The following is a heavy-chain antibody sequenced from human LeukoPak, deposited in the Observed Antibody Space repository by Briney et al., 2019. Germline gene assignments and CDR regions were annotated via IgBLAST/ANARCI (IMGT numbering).Heavy chain of an antibody. Sequence: GESLKISCKGSGYSFTSYWIGWVRQMPGKGLEWMGIIYAGDSDTRYSPSFQGQVTISVDKSISTAYLQWSSLKASDTAMYYCARLKRQYYYGSGSYSDNWFDPWGQGTLVTVSS. V-gene: IGHV5-51*01. D-gene: IGHD3-10*01. CDR1: GYSFTSYW. CDR2: IYAGDSDT. CDR3: ARLKRQYYYGSGSYSDNWFDP. J-gene: IGHJ5*02.